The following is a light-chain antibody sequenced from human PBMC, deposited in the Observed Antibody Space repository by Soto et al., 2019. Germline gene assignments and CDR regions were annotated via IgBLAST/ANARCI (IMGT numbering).Light chain of an antibody. J-gene: IGKJ1*01. CDR1: QSISSY. Sequence: DIHMTQSPSSISASVGDMFTITCRASQSISSYLNWYQQKLGKAPKVLIYAASSLQSGIPSRLSGSGYGTDFTITISSLKNEDFETYYCQQSYSIPWTFGHGTKVDI. V-gene: IGKV1-39*01. CDR3: QQSYSIPWT. CDR2: AAS.